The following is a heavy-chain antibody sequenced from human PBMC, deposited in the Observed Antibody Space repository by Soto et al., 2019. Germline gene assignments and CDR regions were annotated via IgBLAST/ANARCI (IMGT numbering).Heavy chain of an antibody. Sequence: GGSLRLSCAASGFAFNGNSLSWVRQAPGKGLEWVSAIGGGGVSTHYADSVKGRFTISRDNSKNTLYLQMNSLRAEDTAVYYCAKEVYSYGYKGVDYWGQGTLVTVSS. V-gene: IGHV3-23*01. CDR3: AKEVYSYGYKGVDY. CDR1: GFAFNGNS. J-gene: IGHJ4*02. CDR2: IGGGGVST. D-gene: IGHD5-18*01.